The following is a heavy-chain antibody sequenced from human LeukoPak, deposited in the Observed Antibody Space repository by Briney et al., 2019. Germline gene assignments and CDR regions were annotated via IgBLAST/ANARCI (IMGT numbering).Heavy chain of an antibody. CDR2: IYTSGST. D-gene: IGHD1-1*01. CDR1: GGSISSYY. CDR3: ARGPDVLSDNESIDY. Sequence: SETLSLTCTVSGGSISSYYWSWIRQPAGRGLEWIGRIYTSGSTNYNPSLKSRVTMSVDTSKNQFSLKLSSVTAADTAVYYCARGPDVLSDNESIDYWGQGTLVTVSS. V-gene: IGHV4-4*07. J-gene: IGHJ4*02.